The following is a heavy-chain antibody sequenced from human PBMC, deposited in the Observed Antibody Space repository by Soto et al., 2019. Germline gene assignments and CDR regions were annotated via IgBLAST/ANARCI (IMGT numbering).Heavy chain of an antibody. CDR3: ARIRRDNYIWGSYRPHFDY. D-gene: IGHD3-16*02. Sequence: QVTLKESGPVLVKPTETLTLTCTVSGFSLSNPKMGVSWIRQPPGKALEWLAHIFPNDEKSYSPSLKSRLTISKDTSKSQVVLIMTNMDPVHTATYFCARIRRDNYIWGSYRPHFDYWGQGTLVTVSS. CDR1: GFSLSNPKMG. J-gene: IGHJ4*02. CDR2: IFPNDEK. V-gene: IGHV2-26*01.